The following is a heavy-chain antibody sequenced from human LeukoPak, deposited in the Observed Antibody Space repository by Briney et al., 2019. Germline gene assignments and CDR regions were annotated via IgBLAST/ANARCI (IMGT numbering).Heavy chain of an antibody. CDR3: ARDQAGSGHYADY. Sequence: GGTLRLSCAASGFTFSSYGMSWVRQAPGKGLEWVSAISGSGGSTYYADSVKGRFTISRDNSKNTLYLQMNSLRAEDTAVYYCARDQAGSGHYADYWGQGTLVTVSS. D-gene: IGHD3-10*01. CDR1: GFTFSSYG. V-gene: IGHV3-23*01. J-gene: IGHJ4*02. CDR2: ISGSGGST.